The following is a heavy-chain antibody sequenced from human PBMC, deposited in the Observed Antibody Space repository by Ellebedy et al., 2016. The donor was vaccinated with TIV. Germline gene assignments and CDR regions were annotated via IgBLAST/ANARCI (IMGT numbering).Heavy chain of an antibody. CDR2: ISGDGNTL. J-gene: IGHJ5*02. D-gene: IGHD2-15*01. CDR1: GFAFSNYW. Sequence: GESLKISXEASGFAFSNYWMYWVRQAPGEGLVWVSRISGDGNTLNYADSVKGRFSISRDNAKNILYLQMDSLRVEDTALYYCVKGEGWVDWFDPWGNGTLVTVSS. V-gene: IGHV3-74*01. CDR3: VKGEGWVDWFDP.